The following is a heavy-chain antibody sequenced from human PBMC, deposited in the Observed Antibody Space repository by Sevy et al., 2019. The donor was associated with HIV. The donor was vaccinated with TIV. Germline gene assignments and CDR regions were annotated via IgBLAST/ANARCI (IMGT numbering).Heavy chain of an antibody. CDR1: GFTVSNSY. Sequence: GGSLRLSCAASGFTVSNSYMSWVRQAPGKGLQWVSLIYRGDSTNYADPVKGRFTISRDNSKNTLYLEMNNLRAEDTAVYYCARLNVYYFDSSGYYTTGNAFDIWGQGTLVTVSS. V-gene: IGHV3-53*01. CDR2: IYRGDST. J-gene: IGHJ3*02. D-gene: IGHD3-22*01. CDR3: ARLNVYYFDSSGYYTTGNAFDI.